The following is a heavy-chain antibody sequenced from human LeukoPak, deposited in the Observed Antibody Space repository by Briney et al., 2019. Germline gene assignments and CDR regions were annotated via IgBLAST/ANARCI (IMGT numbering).Heavy chain of an antibody. D-gene: IGHD4-23*01. J-gene: IGHJ3*02. CDR2: IIPILGIV. CDR1: GGTFSSYA. V-gene: IGHV1-69*04. Sequence: GASVKVSCKASGGTFSSYAISWVRQAPGQGLEWMGRIIPILGIVNYAQKFQGRVTITADKSTSTAYMELSSLKSEDTAVYYCARGGGNSIQDAFDIWGQGTMVTVSS. CDR3: ARGGGNSIQDAFDI.